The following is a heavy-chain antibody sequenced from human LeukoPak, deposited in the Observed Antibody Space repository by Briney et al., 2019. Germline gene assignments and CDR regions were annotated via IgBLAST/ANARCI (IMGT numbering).Heavy chain of an antibody. Sequence: PGRSLRLSCKASGYTFTSYGISWVRQAPGQGLEWMGWISVYIGNTNYAQNFHGRVTVTTDASTSTAYMDLGSLRSDDTAVYYCARCCSSWYCLDYWGQGTLVTVSS. CDR1: GYTFTSYG. J-gene: IGHJ4*02. D-gene: IGHD6-13*01. CDR2: ISVYIGNT. V-gene: IGHV1-18*01. CDR3: ARCCSSWYCLDY.